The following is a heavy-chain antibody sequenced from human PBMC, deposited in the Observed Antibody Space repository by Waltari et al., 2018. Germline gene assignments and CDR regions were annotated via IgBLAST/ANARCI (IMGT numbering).Heavy chain of an antibody. CDR2: IKQDGSEK. V-gene: IGHV3-7*01. J-gene: IGHJ4*02. Sequence: EVQLVESGGGLVQPGGSLRHPCAASGFPFRSYWLSWVRQAPGKGLEWVANIKQDGSEKYYVDSVKGRFTISRDNAKNSLYLQMNSLRAEDTAVYYCALSYDFWSGYFDYWGQGTLVTVSS. CDR3: ALSYDFWSGYFDY. CDR1: GFPFRSYW. D-gene: IGHD3-3*01.